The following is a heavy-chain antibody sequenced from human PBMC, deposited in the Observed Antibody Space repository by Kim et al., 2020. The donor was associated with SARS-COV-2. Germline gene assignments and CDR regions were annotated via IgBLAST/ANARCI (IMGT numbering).Heavy chain of an antibody. J-gene: IGHJ4*02. D-gene: IGHD6-19*01. CDR1: GFTFSSYG. Sequence: GGSLRLSCAASGFTFSSYGMHWVRQAPGKGLEWVAVIWYDGSNKYYADSVKGRFTISRDNSKNTLYLQMNSLRAEDTAVYYCAREGWFLAYHFDYWGQGTLVTVSS. V-gene: IGHV3-33*01. CDR3: AREGWFLAYHFDY. CDR2: IWYDGSNK.